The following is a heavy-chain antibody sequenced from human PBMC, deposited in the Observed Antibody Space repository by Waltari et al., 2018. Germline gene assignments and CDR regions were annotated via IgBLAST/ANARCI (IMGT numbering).Heavy chain of an antibody. V-gene: IGHV3-7*03. CDR2: IKQDGSEK. CDR3: ARDNLRYSSSCGAY. Sequence: EVQLVESGGGLVQPGGSLRLSCAASGFTFSSYWMSWVRQAPGKGLEWVANIKQDGSEKYYVDSVKGRFTISRDNAKNALYLQMNSLRAEDTAVYCCARDNLRYSSSCGAYWGQGTLVTVSS. CDR1: GFTFSSYW. J-gene: IGHJ4*02. D-gene: IGHD6-13*01.